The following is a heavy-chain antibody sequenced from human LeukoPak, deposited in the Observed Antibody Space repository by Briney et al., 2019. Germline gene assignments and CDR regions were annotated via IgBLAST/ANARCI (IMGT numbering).Heavy chain of an antibody. V-gene: IGHV4-34*01. CDR3: ARQRDYDILTGYLYGMDV. CDR2: INHSGST. J-gene: IGHJ6*02. CDR1: GGSFSGYY. D-gene: IGHD3-9*01. Sequence: SETLSLTCAVYGGSFSGYYWSWIRQPPGKGLEWIGEINHSGSTNYNPSLKSRVTISVDTSKNQFSLKLSSVTAADTAVYYCARQRDYDILTGYLYGMDVWGQGTTVTVSS.